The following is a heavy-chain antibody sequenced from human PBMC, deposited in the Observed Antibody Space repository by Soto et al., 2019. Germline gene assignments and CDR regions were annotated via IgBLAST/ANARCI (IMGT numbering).Heavy chain of an antibody. CDR3: ARAIVTPGTYYRAV. CDR1: GFTVGTNY. CDR2: IYAAGHT. D-gene: IGHD4-4*01. J-gene: IGHJ6*03. V-gene: IGHV3-66*01. Sequence: EVRLVESGGGLVQPGESLRLSCEASGFTVGTNYISWVRQSPGKGLEWVSVIYAAGHTYYPDSVKGRFTISRDKSLNTVSLQMSSLRVDDTAVYYCARAIVTPGTYYRAVWGKGTTVTVSS.